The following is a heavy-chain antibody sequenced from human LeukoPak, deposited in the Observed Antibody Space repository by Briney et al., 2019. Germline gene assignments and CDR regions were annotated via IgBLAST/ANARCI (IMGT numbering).Heavy chain of an antibody. CDR1: GGSISSYY. Sequence: SETLSLTCTVSGGSISSYYWSWIRQPPGKGLEWIGYIYTSGSTNYNPSLKSRVTISVDTPKNQVSLKLSSVTAADTAVYYCARHVYTGSWDRWFDPWGQGTLVTVSS. J-gene: IGHJ5*02. CDR3: ARHVYTGSWDRWFDP. D-gene: IGHD6-13*01. CDR2: IYTSGST. V-gene: IGHV4-4*09.